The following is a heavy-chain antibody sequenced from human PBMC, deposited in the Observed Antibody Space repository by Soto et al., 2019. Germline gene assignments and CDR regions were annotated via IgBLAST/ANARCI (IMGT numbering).Heavy chain of an antibody. CDR2: INHSGST. Sequence: SETLSLTCAVYGGSFSGYYWSWIRQPPGKGLEWIGEINHSGSTNYNPSLKSRVTISVDTSKNQFSLKLSSVTAADTAVYYCARARAVDPGEDRSNYDTSSYYYYGMDVWGQGTTVTVSS. CDR1: GGSFSGYY. J-gene: IGHJ6*02. V-gene: IGHV4-34*01. CDR3: ARARAVDPGEDRSNYDTSSYYYYGMDV. D-gene: IGHD4-4*01.